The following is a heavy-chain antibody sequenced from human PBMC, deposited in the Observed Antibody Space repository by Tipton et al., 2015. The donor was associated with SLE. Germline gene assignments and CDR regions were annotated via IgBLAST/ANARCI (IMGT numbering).Heavy chain of an antibody. J-gene: IGHJ4*02. CDR1: GGSISSHY. CDR2: SYYSGST. V-gene: IGHV4-59*11. CDR3: ARGPTRIYFDY. Sequence: TLSLTCTVSGGSISSHYWSWIRQPPGKGLEWIGYSYYSGSTNYNPSLKSRVTISVDTSKNQFSLNLTSVTAAGTAVYYCARGPTRIYFDYGGQGTLVTVSS.